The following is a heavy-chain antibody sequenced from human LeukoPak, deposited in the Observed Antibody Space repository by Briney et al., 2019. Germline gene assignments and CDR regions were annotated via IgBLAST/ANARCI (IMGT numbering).Heavy chain of an antibody. CDR2: IKEDGGKK. Sequence: GGSLRLSCAASGFTFTNYWMSWVRQAPGKGLEWVANIKEDGGKKYYVDSVKGRFTISRDNAKNSLYLQMDSLRAEDTAVYYCARDTPRQYYYDSSGDYWGQETLVTVSS. D-gene: IGHD3-22*01. V-gene: IGHV3-7*01. CDR1: GFTFTNYW. J-gene: IGHJ4*02. CDR3: ARDTPRQYYYDSSGDY.